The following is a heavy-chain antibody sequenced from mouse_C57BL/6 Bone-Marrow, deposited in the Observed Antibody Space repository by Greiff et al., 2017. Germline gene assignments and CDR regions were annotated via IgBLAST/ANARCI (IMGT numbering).Heavy chain of an antibody. V-gene: IGHV1-26*01. CDR1: GYTSTDYY. D-gene: IGHD1-1*01. J-gene: IGHJ3*01. CDR2: INPNNAGT. Sequence: EVQLQQSGPELVKPGASVKISCKASGYTSTDYYMNWVKQSHGKSLVWIGDINPNNAGTIYNQKFKGKATLTVDKSSSTAYMERRSLTSEDSAVNYCARLGITTVVERAWFAYWGQGTLVTVSA. CDR3: ARLGITTVVERAWFAY.